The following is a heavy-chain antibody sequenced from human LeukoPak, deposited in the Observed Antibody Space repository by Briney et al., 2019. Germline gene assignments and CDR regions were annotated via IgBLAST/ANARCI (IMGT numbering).Heavy chain of an antibody. Sequence: PGGSLRLSCAASGFTFSSYSMNWVRQAPGKGLEWVSSISSSSYIYYADSVKGRFTISRDNAKNSLYLQMNSLRAEDTAVYYCARDHPIAVAGTHFDYWGQGTLVTVSS. CDR3: ARDHPIAVAGTHFDY. CDR1: GFTFSSYS. CDR2: ISSSSYI. V-gene: IGHV3-21*01. D-gene: IGHD6-19*01. J-gene: IGHJ4*02.